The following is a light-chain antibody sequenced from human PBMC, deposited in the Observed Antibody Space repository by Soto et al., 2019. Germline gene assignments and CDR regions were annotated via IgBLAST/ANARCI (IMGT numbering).Light chain of an antibody. CDR1: QSILYSSNNKNY. V-gene: IGKV4-1*01. CDR2: WAS. CDR3: QQYYTTPLT. J-gene: IGKJ4*01. Sequence: DIVMTQSPDSLAVSLGERATINCKSSQSILYSSNNKNYLAWYQQRPGQPPKLLFYWASTRESGVADRFSGSGSGTDFTLTISSLQAEDVAFYYCQQYYTTPLTFGGGTKVEIK.